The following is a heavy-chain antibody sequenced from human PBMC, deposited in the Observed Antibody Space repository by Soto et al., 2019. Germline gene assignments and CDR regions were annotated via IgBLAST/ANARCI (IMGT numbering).Heavy chain of an antibody. CDR1: GGTFSNSV. J-gene: IGHJ4*02. CDR2: IIPIFDTP. V-gene: IGHV1-69*13. Sequence: ASVKVSCKASGGTFSNSVISWVRQAPGQGLEWVGGIIPIFDTPNYAQKFQGRVTIVADESTSTGFMELTSLRSEDTAVYYCARAPILVGVTPYELYFDLWGQGTLVTVSS. D-gene: IGHD3-3*01. CDR3: ARAPILVGVTPYELYFDL.